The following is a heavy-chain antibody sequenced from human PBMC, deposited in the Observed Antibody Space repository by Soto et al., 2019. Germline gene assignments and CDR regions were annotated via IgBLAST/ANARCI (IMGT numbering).Heavy chain of an antibody. J-gene: IGHJ6*03. CDR3: ARVFYPGAFYYYFYMDV. CDR1: GFTFSSYG. D-gene: IGHD3-10*01. V-gene: IGHV3-33*01. Sequence: GGSLRLSCAASGFTFSSYGLHWVRQAPGKGLEWVAVIWYDGYNTYYADSVKGRFTVSRDNSKNTLYLQMNSLRAEDTAVYFCARVFYPGAFYYYFYMDVWGKGTTVTVSS. CDR2: IWYDGYNT.